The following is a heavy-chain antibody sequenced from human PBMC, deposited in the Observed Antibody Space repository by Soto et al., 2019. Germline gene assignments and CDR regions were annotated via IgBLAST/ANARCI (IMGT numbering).Heavy chain of an antibody. J-gene: IGHJ4*02. CDR3: ARFHWNYGRSFDY. CDR2: IYYSGST. Sequence: SLTMSVTCSVAGGSSSSYYWSWIRQPPGKGLEWIGYIYYSGSTNYNPSLKSRVTISVDTSKNQFSLKLSSVTAADTAVYYCARFHWNYGRSFDYWGQGTLVTVSS. CDR1: GGSSSSYY. V-gene: IGHV4-59*01. D-gene: IGHD1-7*01.